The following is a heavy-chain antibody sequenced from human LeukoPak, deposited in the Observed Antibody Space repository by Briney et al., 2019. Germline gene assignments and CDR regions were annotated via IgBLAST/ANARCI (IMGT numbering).Heavy chain of an antibody. CDR1: GYTFTGYY. D-gene: IGHD1-26*01. V-gene: IGHV1-2*02. Sequence: ASVKVSCKASGYTFTGYYMHWVRQAPGQGLEWMGWINPNSGGTNYAQKFQGRVTMTRDTSISTAHMELSRLRSDDTAVYYCARTTKNHEWEPYWGQGTLVTVSS. J-gene: IGHJ4*02. CDR3: ARTTKNHEWEPY. CDR2: INPNSGGT.